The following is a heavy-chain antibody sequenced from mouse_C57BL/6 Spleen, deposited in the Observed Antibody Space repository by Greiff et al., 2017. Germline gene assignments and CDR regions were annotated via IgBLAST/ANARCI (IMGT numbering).Heavy chain of an antibody. J-gene: IGHJ1*03. D-gene: IGHD1-1*01. CDR3: ARSIGYYYGSSPPLDFDV. CDR1: GYAFSSSW. CDR2: IYPGDGDT. V-gene: IGHV1-82*01. Sequence: VQLQQSGPELVKPGASVKISCTASGYAFSSSWMNWVKQRPGKGLEWIGRIYPGDGDTNYTGKFKGKATLTADKSSSTAYMQLSSLTSEDSAVYFCARSIGYYYGSSPPLDFDVWGTGTTVTVAS.